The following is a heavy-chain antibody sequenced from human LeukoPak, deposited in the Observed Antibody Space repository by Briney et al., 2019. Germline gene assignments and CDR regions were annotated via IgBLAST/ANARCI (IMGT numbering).Heavy chain of an antibody. D-gene: IGHD3-22*01. Sequence: GGSLRLSCAASGFTFSSYWMNWVRQAPGKGLVWVSRISIDGSSTNYADSVKGRFAISRDNSKNTLYLQMNSLRAEDTAVYYCAKVHYYDSSGYYSEVDYWGQGTLVTVSS. CDR2: ISIDGSST. CDR3: AKVHYYDSSGYYSEVDY. CDR1: GFTFSSYW. J-gene: IGHJ4*02. V-gene: IGHV3-74*01.